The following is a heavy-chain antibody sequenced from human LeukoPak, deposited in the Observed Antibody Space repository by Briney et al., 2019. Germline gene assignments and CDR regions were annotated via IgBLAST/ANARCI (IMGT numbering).Heavy chain of an antibody. CDR1: GITFSGYA. V-gene: IGHV3-23*01. CDR2: ISGRGENT. D-gene: IGHD3-22*01. Sequence: PGGSLRLSCAASGITFSGYAMTWVRQVPGRGLEWVSDISGRGENTYYADSVKGRFTISRDNSMNTLYLQMNSLRAEDTAVYYCAKDSTGVQYYYDSSGYPDYWGQGTLVTVSS. J-gene: IGHJ4*02. CDR3: AKDSTGVQYYYDSSGYPDY.